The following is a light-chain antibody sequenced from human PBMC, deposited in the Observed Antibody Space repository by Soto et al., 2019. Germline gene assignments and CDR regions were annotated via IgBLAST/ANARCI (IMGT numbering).Light chain of an antibody. J-gene: IGLJ1*01. V-gene: IGLV1-40*01. CDR3: QSYDSSLSGYV. CDR2: GNS. CDR1: SSNIGAGYD. Sequence: QSVLTQPPPVSGAPGKRVTISCPGSSSNIGAGYDVHWYQQLPGTAPKLLIYGNSNRPSGVPDRFSGSKSGTSASLAITGLQAEDEADYYCQSYDSSLSGYVFGTGTKLTVL.